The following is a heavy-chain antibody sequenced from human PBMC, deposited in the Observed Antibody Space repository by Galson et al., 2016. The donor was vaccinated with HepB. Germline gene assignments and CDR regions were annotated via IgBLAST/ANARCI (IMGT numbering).Heavy chain of an antibody. CDR2: INPGKGDT. CDR1: GYTFATYA. D-gene: IGHD2-2*01. CDR3: ARDDGSTWGHDS. Sequence: SVKVSCKASGYTFATYAMHWVRQAPGQRLGWMGWINPGKGDTKYSQNFQGRVTITSDTSATTAYMELSSLRSEDTAMYYCARDDGSTWGHDSWGQGTLVTVSS. J-gene: IGHJ5*02. V-gene: IGHV1-3*01.